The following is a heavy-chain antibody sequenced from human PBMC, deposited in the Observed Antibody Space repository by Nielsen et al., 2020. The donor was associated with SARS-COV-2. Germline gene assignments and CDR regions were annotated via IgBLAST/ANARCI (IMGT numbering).Heavy chain of an antibody. CDR1: GYTFTNYA. CDR2: INTNTGHP. J-gene: IGHJ4*02. CDR3: ARGSNGYDTSGFDY. V-gene: IGHV7-4-1*02. Sequence: ASVKVSCKASGYTFTNYAMNWVRQAPGQGLEWTGWINTNTGHPMYAQGFTGRFVFSLDTSVSTAYLQITSLKAEDTAVYYCARGSNGYDTSGFDYWGQGTLATVSS. D-gene: IGHD3-22*01.